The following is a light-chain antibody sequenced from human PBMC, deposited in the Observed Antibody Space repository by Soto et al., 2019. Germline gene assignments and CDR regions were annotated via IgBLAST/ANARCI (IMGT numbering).Light chain of an antibody. CDR2: GAS. CDR1: QSVSNNY. Sequence: EIVLTQSPGTLSMSPGERATLSCRASQSVSNNYLAWYQQKPGQAPRLLIYGASNRATGIPDRFSGSASGTDFTLTINRLEHEDFAVYYCQEYGSSGTFGQGTKVDIK. J-gene: IGKJ1*01. CDR3: QEYGSSGT. V-gene: IGKV3-20*01.